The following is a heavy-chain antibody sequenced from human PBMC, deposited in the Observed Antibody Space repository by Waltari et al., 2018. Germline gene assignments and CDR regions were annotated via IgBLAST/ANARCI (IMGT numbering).Heavy chain of an antibody. D-gene: IGHD3-10*01. J-gene: IGHJ4*02. V-gene: IGHV3-9*01. CDR1: GFSFDDYA. CDR2: MSWNSGSI. Sequence: EVQLVESGGGLVQPGGSLSLSCAASGFSFDDYAMYWVRQAPGKGWEGVSGMSWNSGSIIYADSVKGRFTISRDNAKNSLYLQMNSLRPQDTAFYFCVKGRGSGSYSPCAHWGQGTLVTVSS. CDR3: VKGRGSGSYSPCAH.